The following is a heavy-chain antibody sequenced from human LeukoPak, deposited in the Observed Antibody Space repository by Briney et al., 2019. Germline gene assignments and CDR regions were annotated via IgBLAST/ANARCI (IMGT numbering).Heavy chain of an antibody. CDR2: INHSGST. CDR1: GGSFSGYY. D-gene: IGHD3-22*01. V-gene: IGHV4-34*01. Sequence: SETLSLTCAVYGGSFSGYYWSWIRQPPGKGLEWIGEINHSGSTNYNPSLKSRVTISVDTSKNQFSLKLSSVTAADTAVYYCARGSVFRWLLLSGWFDPWGQGTLVTVSS. J-gene: IGHJ5*02. CDR3: ARGSVFRWLLLSGWFDP.